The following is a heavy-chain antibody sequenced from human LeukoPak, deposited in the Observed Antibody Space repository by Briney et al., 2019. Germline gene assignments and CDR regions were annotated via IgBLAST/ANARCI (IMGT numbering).Heavy chain of an antibody. V-gene: IGHV3-30*04. CDR1: GSTFSSYA. CDR3: ARGRGVVISAFDI. CDR2: ISYDGSNK. Sequence: GRSLRLSCAASGSTFSSYAMHWVRQAPGKGLEWVAVISYDGSNKYYADSVKGRFTISRDNSKNTLYLQMNSLRAEDTAVYYCARGRGVVISAFDIWGQGTMVTVSS. D-gene: IGHD3-22*01. J-gene: IGHJ3*02.